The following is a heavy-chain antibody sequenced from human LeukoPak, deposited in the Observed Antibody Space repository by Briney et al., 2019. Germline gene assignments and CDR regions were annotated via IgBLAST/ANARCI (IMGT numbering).Heavy chain of an antibody. CDR1: GYTFPSYF. CDR3: AKTGTRRFDY. D-gene: IGHD1-7*01. Sequence: GASVKVSCKASGYTFPSYFMHWVRQAPGQGLEWMGIINPTGGSTTYAQKFQGRVTMTRDTSTSTVYMELSSLRSDDTAVYYCAKTGTRRFDYLGQGTLVTVSS. V-gene: IGHV1-46*01. CDR2: INPTGGST. J-gene: IGHJ4*02.